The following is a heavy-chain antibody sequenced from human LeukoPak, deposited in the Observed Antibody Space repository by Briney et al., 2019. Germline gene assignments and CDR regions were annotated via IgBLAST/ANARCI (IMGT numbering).Heavy chain of an antibody. CDR1: GYTFIAYY. Sequence: ASVKVSCKASGYTFIAYYMHWVRQAPGQGLGWMGWVNPASGGTNYAQKFQGRVTMTRDTSIATAYMELNELTSDDTAVYYCAGQKDPRPIDYWGQGTLVTVSS. V-gene: IGHV1-2*02. CDR2: VNPASGGT. J-gene: IGHJ4*02. CDR3: AGQKDPRPIDY.